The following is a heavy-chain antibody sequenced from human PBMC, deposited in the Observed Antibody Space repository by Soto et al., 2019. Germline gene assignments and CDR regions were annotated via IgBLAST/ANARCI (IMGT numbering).Heavy chain of an antibody. J-gene: IGHJ4*02. D-gene: IGHD3-16*01. CDR3: AKDGNYGY. V-gene: IGHV3-23*01. CDR2: ISNSGGST. CDR1: GFTFSNYA. Sequence: EVQLLESGGGLVQPGGSLRLSCAASGFTFSNYAMTWVRQAPGKGLEWVSSISNSGGSTYYADSVKGRFTISRDNSKNTLYLQMNSLRAEDTAVYCCAKDGNYGYWGQGTLVTVSS.